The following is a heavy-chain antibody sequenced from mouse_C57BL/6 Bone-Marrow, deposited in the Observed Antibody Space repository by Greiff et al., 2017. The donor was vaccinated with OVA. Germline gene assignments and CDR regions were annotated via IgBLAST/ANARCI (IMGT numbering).Heavy chain of an antibody. V-gene: IGHV2-2*01. D-gene: IGHD1-1*01. J-gene: IGHJ4*01. CDR2: IWSGGST. CDR3: ARHYYGSSPYAMDY. Sequence: QVQLKESGPGLVQPSQSLSITCTVSGFSLTSYGVHWVRQSPGKGLEWLGVIWSGGSTDYNAAFIYRLSISKDNSKSQVFFKMNSLQADDTAIYYCARHYYGSSPYAMDYWGQGTSVTVSS. CDR1: GFSLTSYG.